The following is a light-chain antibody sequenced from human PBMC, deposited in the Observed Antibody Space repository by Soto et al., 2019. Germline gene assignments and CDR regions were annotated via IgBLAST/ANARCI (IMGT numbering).Light chain of an antibody. V-gene: IGKV1-12*01. CDR2: ATS. J-gene: IGKJ4*01. CDR3: QQATSLPLT. Sequence: DIQMTQSPSSVSASVGDRVTITCRASQDISSWLVWYQQKPGKAPKLLIHATSGLQSGVPSRFSGSGSGTDFTLTISNLQSEDFATYYCQQATSLPLTFGGGTKVEIK. CDR1: QDISSW.